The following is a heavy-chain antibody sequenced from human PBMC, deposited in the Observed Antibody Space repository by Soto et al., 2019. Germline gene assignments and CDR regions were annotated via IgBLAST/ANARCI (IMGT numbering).Heavy chain of an antibody. V-gene: IGHV1-8*01. Sequence: QVQLVQSGAEVKLPGASVKVSCKASGYTFTDYGINWVRQATGQGLEWMGWMNPKSGDTVYAQKIQGRASMTRATSRTTAYMEPNSLKSEDTAVYYCARGGYSVVGATLYWGQGTLVTVSS. CDR3: ARGGYSVVGATLY. CDR1: GYTFTDYG. J-gene: IGHJ4*02. D-gene: IGHD1-26*01. CDR2: MNPKSGDT.